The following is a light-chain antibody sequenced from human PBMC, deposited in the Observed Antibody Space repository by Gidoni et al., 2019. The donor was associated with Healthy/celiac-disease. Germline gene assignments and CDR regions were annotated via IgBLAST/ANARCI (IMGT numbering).Light chain of an antibody. CDR1: QSVLYSSNNKNY. Sequence: DIVMTQSPDSLAVSLGERATINCKSSQSVLYSSNNKNYLAWYQQKPGQPPKLLIYWASNREAGVPDRFSGRGSGTDFTLTISSLQAEDVAVYYCQQYYSTPPYTFGQGTKLEIK. CDR3: QQYYSTPPYT. CDR2: WAS. J-gene: IGKJ2*01. V-gene: IGKV4-1*01.